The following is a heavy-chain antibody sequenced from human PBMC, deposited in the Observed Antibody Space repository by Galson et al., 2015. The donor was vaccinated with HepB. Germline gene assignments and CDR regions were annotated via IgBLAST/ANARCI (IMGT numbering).Heavy chain of an antibody. D-gene: IGHD3-10*01. CDR2: IDPNSGGT. CDR1: GSTFTGYY. Sequence: SVTVSCKASGSTFTGYYMHWVRQAPGQGLEWMGWIDPNSGGTNYAQKFQGRVTMTRDTSISTAYMELSRLRSDDTAVYYCASLSYGSGSYYMNWFDPWGQGTLVTVSS. V-gene: IGHV1-2*02. CDR3: ASLSYGSGSYYMNWFDP. J-gene: IGHJ5*02.